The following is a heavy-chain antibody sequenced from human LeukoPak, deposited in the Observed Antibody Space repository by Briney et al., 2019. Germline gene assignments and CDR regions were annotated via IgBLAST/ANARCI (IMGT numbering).Heavy chain of an antibody. Sequence: GGALRLSCIASRFTFSLSLMSWVRQTPGKGVEWVSPISGSGGRTYHEDSLKGRFTMSRDNSKSTLYLQLESLRSEDTAVYYCAKEPLHARGAISAFDIWGQRKMVTASS. CDR1: RFTFSLSL. CDR2: ISGSGGRT. V-gene: IGHV3-23*01. D-gene: IGHD3-10*02. J-gene: IGHJ3*02. CDR3: AKEPLHARGAISAFDI.